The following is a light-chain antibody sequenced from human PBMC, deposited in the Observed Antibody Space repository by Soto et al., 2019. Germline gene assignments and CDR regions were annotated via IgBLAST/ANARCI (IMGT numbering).Light chain of an antibody. CDR3: QQYGSSPTT. V-gene: IGKV3-20*01. Sequence: EIVLTQSPGTLSLSPGERATLSCRASQSVFNNHIGWYQQKPGQAPRRLIFGASFRATGIPDRFSGSGSGTDFTLTNSRLEPEDFAVYYCQQYGSSPTTFGQGTKVEIK. CDR1: QSVFNNH. CDR2: GAS. J-gene: IGKJ1*01.